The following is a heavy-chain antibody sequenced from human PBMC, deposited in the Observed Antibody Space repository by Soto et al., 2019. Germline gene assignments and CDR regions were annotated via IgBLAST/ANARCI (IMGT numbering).Heavy chain of an antibody. J-gene: IGHJ1*01. D-gene: IGHD5-12*01. Sequence: GGSLRLSCAASGFTFSDYYINWIRQAPGKGLEWVPYISSSGSTRYYADSVKGRFTISRDNAKNSLYLQMNSLRAEDTAVYYCTRGAGYDYIGGQGTLVTVSS. CDR3: TRGAGYDYI. CDR2: ISSSGSTR. CDR1: GFTFSDYY. V-gene: IGHV3-11*01.